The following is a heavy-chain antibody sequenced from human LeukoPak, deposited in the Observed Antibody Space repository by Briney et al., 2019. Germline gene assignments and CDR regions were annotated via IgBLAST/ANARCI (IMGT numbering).Heavy chain of an antibody. Sequence: PSETLSLTCTVSGGSISSSSYYWGWIRQPPGKGLEWIGSIYYSGSTYYNPSLKSRVTISVDTSKNQFSLKLSSVTAADTAVYYCAREYVVVTAFSSYYFDYWGQGTLVTVSS. CDR3: AREYVVVTAFSSYYFDY. CDR2: IYYSGST. D-gene: IGHD2-21*02. V-gene: IGHV4-39*07. J-gene: IGHJ4*02. CDR1: GGSISSSSYY.